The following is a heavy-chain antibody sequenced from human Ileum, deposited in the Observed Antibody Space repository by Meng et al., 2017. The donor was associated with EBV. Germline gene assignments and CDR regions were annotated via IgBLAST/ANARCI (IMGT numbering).Heavy chain of an antibody. J-gene: IGHJ4*02. CDR2: ICYTDYT. V-gene: IGHV4-39*01. CDR1: VGPIISCNYC. D-gene: IGHD4-17*01. Sequence: VQDMVKPSGPLLPTFMFSVGPIISCNYCWGWIRQPPGKGLEWIQSICYTDYTYYNPSLKSRVTISADKSKNQFSLRLNSLTAADTAVYYCAMGPDYAKTGYWGQGTLVTVSS. CDR3: AMGPDYAKTGY.